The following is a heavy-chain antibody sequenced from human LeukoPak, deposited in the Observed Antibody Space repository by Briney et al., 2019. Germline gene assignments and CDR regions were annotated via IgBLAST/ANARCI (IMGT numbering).Heavy chain of an antibody. CDR1: GYTFTGHY. V-gene: IGHV1-2*02. J-gene: IGHJ3*02. CDR3: ARDQGYYYDSSGYWI. D-gene: IGHD3-22*01. Sequence: ASVKVSCKASGYTFTGHYMHWVRQAPGQGLEWMGWINPNSGGTNYAQKFQGRVTMTRDTSISTAYMELSRLRSDDTAVYYCARDQGYYYDSSGYWIWGQGTMVTVSS. CDR2: INPNSGGT.